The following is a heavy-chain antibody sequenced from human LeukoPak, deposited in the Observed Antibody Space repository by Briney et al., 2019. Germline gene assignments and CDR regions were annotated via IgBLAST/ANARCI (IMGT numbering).Heavy chain of an antibody. Sequence: GASVKVSCKASGYSFTTYGITWVRQAPGQGLEWMGWISPYNGETNYAEKFQGRVTMTTDTSTSTAYMELRSLRSDDTAVYYCARDFYTSGSGWFDRWGQGTLVTVSS. J-gene: IGHJ5*02. V-gene: IGHV1-18*01. D-gene: IGHD6-19*01. CDR3: ARDFYTSGSGWFDR. CDR2: ISPYNGET. CDR1: GYSFTTYG.